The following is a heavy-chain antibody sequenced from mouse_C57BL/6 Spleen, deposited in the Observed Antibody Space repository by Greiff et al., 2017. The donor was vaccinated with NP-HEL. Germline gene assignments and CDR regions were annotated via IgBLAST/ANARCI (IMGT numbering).Heavy chain of an antibody. J-gene: IGHJ1*03. CDR3: ARGGYYGSSYHLYFDV. CDR2: INPSSGYT. Sequence: VQLQQSGAELARPGASVKMSCKASGYTFTSYTMHWVKQRPGQGLEWIGYINPSSGYTKYNQKFKDKATLTADKSSSTAYMQLSSLTSEDSAVYYCARGGYYGSSYHLYFDVWGTGTTVTVSS. D-gene: IGHD1-1*01. CDR1: GYTFTSYT. V-gene: IGHV1-4*01.